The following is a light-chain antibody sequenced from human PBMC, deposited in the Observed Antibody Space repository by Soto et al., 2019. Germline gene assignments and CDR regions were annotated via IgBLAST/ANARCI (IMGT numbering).Light chain of an antibody. V-gene: IGKV3-20*01. CDR1: QSVSSNY. CDR2: GAS. J-gene: IGKJ2*01. Sequence: DIVLTQSPDTLSLSPGERATLSCRASQSVSSNYLAWYQQKPGQAPRLLIYGASTRATGIPDRFSGSGSGTDLTLSISRLEPGDFAVYYCQQYGSSSYTFGQGTRLEIK. CDR3: QQYGSSSYT.